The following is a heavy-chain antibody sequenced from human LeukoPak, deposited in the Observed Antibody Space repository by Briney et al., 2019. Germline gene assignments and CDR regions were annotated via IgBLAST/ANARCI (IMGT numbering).Heavy chain of an antibody. CDR2: ISYDGSGR. J-gene: IGHJ4*02. CDR3: ARSYSGYDAGWDY. D-gene: IGHD5-12*01. V-gene: IGHV3-30*03. CDR1: GFSFSTSG. Sequence: PGGSLRLSCAASGFSFSTSGVHWVRLAPGKGLEWVGYISYDGSGRYYGDSVRGRFAISRDNSKNTLYLQMNSLRAEDTAVYYCARSYSGYDAGWDYWGQGTLVTVSS.